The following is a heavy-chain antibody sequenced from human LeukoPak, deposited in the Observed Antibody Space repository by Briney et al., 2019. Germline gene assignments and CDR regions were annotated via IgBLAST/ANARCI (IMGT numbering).Heavy chain of an antibody. D-gene: IGHD3-10*01. Sequence: SETLSLTCTVSGGSISSYYWSWIRQPPGKGLEWIGDIYYSGSTNYNPSLRSRVTISVDRSKNQFSLKLSSVTAADTAVYYCARFVGSAFDIWGQGTMVTVSS. CDR1: GGSISSYY. CDR3: ARFVGSAFDI. J-gene: IGHJ3*02. V-gene: IGHV4-59*01. CDR2: IYYSGST.